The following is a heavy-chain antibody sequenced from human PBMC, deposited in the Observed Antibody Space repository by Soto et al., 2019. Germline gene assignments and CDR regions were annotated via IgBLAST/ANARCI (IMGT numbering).Heavy chain of an antibody. CDR3: ARFAVGATFDY. V-gene: IGHV3-48*01. J-gene: IGHJ4*02. CDR2: ISSSSSTI. Sequence: EVQLVESGGGLVQPGGSLRLSCAASGFTFSSYSMNWVRQDTGEGLEWVSYISSSSSTIYYADSVKGRFTISRDNAKNSLYLQMNRLRAEDTAVYYCARFAVGATFDYWGQGTLVTVSS. D-gene: IGHD1-26*01. CDR1: GFTFSSYS.